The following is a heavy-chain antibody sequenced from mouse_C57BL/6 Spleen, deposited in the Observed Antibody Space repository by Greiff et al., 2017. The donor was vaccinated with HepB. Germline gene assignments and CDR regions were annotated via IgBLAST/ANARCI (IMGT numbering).Heavy chain of an antibody. CDR1: GYTFTDYN. CDR2: INPNNGGT. V-gene: IGHV1-18*01. J-gene: IGHJ3*01. Sequence: EVQLQQSGPELVKPGASVKIPCKASGYTFTDYNMDWVKQSHGKSLEWIGDINPNNGGTIYNQKFKGKATLTVDKSSSTAYMELRSLTSEDTAVYYCARMDYYGPAWFAYWGQGTLVTVSA. D-gene: IGHD1-1*01. CDR3: ARMDYYGPAWFAY.